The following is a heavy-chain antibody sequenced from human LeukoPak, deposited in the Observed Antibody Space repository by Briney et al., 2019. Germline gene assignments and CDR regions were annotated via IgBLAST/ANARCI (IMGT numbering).Heavy chain of an antibody. CDR3: ARSYCGGDCYRVGFDY. CDR2: ISAYSGNT. Sequence: ASVKVSCKASGYTFTSYGISWVRQAPGQGLEWMGWISAYSGNTNYAQKLQGRVTMTTDTSTSTAYMELRSLRSDDTAVYYCARSYCGGDCYRVGFDYWGQGTLVTVSS. V-gene: IGHV1-18*01. CDR1: GYTFTSYG. J-gene: IGHJ4*02. D-gene: IGHD2-21*02.